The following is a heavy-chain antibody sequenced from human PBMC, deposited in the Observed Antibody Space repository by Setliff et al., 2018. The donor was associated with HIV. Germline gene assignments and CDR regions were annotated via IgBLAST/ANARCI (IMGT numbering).Heavy chain of an antibody. J-gene: IGHJ3*02. V-gene: IGHV4-31*03. CDR3: ARVSQKLDLRGGTFDI. Sequence: SETLSLTCTVSGGSISSGGYYWSWIRQHPGKGLEWIGYIYYSGSAYYNPSLKSRITISVDTSKNQFSLKLSSVTAADTAVHYCARVSQKLDLRGGTFDIWGQGTMVTVSS. D-gene: IGHD1-7*01. CDR2: IYYSGSA. CDR1: GGSISSGGYY.